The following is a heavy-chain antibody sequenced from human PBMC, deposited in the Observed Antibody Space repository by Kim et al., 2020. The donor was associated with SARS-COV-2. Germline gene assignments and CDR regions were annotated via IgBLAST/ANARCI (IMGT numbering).Heavy chain of an antibody. CDR3: ARVGGGKGYGSTSLPNWFDP. CDR2: IYYSGST. CDR1: GGSISSGGYY. Sequence: SETLSLTCTVSGGSISSGGYYWSWIRQHPGKGLEWIGYIYYSGSTYYNPSLKSRVTISVDTSKNQFSLKLSSVTAADTAVYYCARVGGGKGYGSTSLPNWFDPWGQGTLVTVSS. V-gene: IGHV4-31*03. D-gene: IGHD3-10*01. J-gene: IGHJ5*02.